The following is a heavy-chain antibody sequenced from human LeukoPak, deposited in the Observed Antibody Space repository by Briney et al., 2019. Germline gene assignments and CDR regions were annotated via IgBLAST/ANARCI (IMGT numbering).Heavy chain of an antibody. D-gene: IGHD3-10*01. V-gene: IGHV3-30*18. CDR3: AKDRVTRVRGVNYYGMDG. Sequence: RSGGSLRLSCAASGFTFSSYGMHWVRQAPGTGLEWVAVISYDGSNKYYADSVKGRFTISRDNSKNTLYLQMNSLRAEDTAVYYCAKDRVTRVRGVNYYGMDGWGKGTTVTVSS. CDR2: ISYDGSNK. CDR1: GFTFSSYG. J-gene: IGHJ6*04.